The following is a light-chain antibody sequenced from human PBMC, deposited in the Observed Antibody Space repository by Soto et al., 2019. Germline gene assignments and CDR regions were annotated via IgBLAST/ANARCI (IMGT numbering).Light chain of an antibody. CDR2: AAA. CDR3: QQRNVRPPVT. J-gene: IGKJ5*01. CDR1: ESINRN. Sequence: TLSPRAVSVSSEDRVPLSCRASESINRNLVWYQTRPGQPPRLVIYAAASRATGIPARFSGRGSGTDFTLTISSLEPEDSAVYYCQQRNVRPPVTFGQGTRLEI. V-gene: IGKV3-11*01.